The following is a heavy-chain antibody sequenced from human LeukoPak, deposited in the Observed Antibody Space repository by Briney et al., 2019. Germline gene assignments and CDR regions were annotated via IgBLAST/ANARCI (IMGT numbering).Heavy chain of an antibody. CDR2: ISGSGGST. CDR3: AKDSTAGVYYYGMDV. J-gene: IGHJ6*02. Sequence: GGSLRLSCAASGFTFSSYAMSWVRQAPGKGLEWVSAISGSGGSTYYADSVKGRFTISRDNSKNTLYLQMNSLRAEDTAVYYCAKDSTAGVYYYGMDVWGQGTTVTVSS. V-gene: IGHV3-23*01. D-gene: IGHD3-10*01. CDR1: GFTFSSYA.